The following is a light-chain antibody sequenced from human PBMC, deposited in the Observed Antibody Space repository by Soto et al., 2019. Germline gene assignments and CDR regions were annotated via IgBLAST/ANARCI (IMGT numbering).Light chain of an antibody. CDR2: GAS. V-gene: IGKV3-20*01. CDR1: QSVSSSY. J-gene: IGKJ1*01. Sequence: EIVLTQSPGTLSLSPGEGATLSCRASQSVSSSYLAWYQQKPGQAPRILIYGASSRATGIPDRFSGGGSGTDXTLTISRLEPEDFAVYYCQQYDNSPWTFGQGTKVEIK. CDR3: QQYDNSPWT.